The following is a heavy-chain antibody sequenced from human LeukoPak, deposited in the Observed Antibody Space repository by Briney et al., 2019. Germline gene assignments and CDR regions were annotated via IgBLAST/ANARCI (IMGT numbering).Heavy chain of an antibody. CDR3: AREAPAFDY. CDR2: ISSSSSTI. CDR1: GFTFSSYG. V-gene: IGHV3-48*01. Sequence: GGSLRLSCGASGFTFSSYGVNWVRQAPGKGLEWVSYISSSSSTITYADSVQGRFTISRDNARNSLYLEMNSLSAEDTAVYYCAREAPAFDYWGQGTLVTVSS. J-gene: IGHJ4*02.